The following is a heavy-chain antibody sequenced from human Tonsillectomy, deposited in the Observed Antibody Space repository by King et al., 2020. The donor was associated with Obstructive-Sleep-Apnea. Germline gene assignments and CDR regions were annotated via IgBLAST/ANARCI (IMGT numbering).Heavy chain of an antibody. J-gene: IGHJ6*02. D-gene: IGHD2-2*01. CDR2: IYSSGST. CDR1: GASMSGGGYY. CDR3: ARDIVVLPAAQGSYYYHYGMDV. Sequence: QLQESGPGLVKPSQTLSLTCTVSGASMSGGGYYWRWIRQPPGKGLEWIGSIYSSGSTYSNPSVRSPVIISLDTSKNQFSLKMSSVTAADTAVYYCARDIVVLPAAQGSYYYHYGMDVWGQGTTVTVSS. V-gene: IGHV4-30-4*01.